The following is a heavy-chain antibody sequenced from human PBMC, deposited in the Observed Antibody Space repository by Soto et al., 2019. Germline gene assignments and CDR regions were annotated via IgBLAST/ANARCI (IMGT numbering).Heavy chain of an antibody. D-gene: IGHD3-9*01. Sequence: GGSLRLSCAASGFTFSSYAMSWVRQAPGKGLEWVSAISGSGGSTYYADSVKGRFTISRDNSKNTLYLQMNSLRAEDTAVYYCAKDLMYYDILTGSPEGPFQPWGQGTLVTAPQ. J-gene: IGHJ1*01. CDR3: AKDLMYYDILTGSPEGPFQP. CDR1: GFTFSSYA. CDR2: ISGSGGST. V-gene: IGHV3-23*01.